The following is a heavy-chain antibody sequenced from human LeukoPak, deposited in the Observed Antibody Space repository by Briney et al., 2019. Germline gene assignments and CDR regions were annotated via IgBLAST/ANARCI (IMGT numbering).Heavy chain of an antibody. J-gene: IGHJ6*03. CDR3: AKDYNNGGSRTLYYIDV. Sequence: GGSLRLSCAASGFTFSGSAMHWVRQAPGKGLEWVSAISGSGGSTYYADSVKGRFTISRDNSKNSLYLQMNSLRAEDTALYYCAKDYNNGGSRTLYYIDVWGKGTTVTISS. D-gene: IGHD3-10*01. CDR2: ISGSGGST. V-gene: IGHV3-23*01. CDR1: GFTFSGSA.